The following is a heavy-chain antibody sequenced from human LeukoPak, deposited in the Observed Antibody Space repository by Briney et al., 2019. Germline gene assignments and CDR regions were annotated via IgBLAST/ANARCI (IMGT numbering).Heavy chain of an antibody. Sequence: QPGGSLRLSCAASGFTFSSYGMHWVHQAPGKGLEGVAVIWYDGSNKYYADSVKGRFTISRDNSKNTLYLQMNSLRAEDTAVYYCARTETAMVSFDYWGQGTLVTVSS. CDR1: GFTFSSYG. J-gene: IGHJ4*02. D-gene: IGHD5-18*01. CDR2: IWYDGSNK. V-gene: IGHV3-33*01. CDR3: ARTETAMVSFDY.